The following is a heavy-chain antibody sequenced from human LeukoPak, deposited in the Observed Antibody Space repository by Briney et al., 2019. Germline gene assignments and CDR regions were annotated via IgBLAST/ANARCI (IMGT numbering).Heavy chain of an antibody. CDR3: AYNRDFALDN. V-gene: IGHV4/OR15-8*01. D-gene: IGHD1-14*01. Sequence: PSETLSLTCAVSGVPIASHSWWSWVRQPPGKGLEWIGEIYHTGGANYKPSLKSRVTMSVDTSNNHFSLKLTSVTAADTAVYFCAYNRDFALDNWGQGTLVTVSS. J-gene: IGHJ4*02. CDR1: GVPIASHSW. CDR2: IYHTGGA.